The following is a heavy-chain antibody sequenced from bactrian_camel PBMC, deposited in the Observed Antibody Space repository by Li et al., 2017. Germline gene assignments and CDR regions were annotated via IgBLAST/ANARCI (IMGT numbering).Heavy chain of an antibody. CDR2: IDSDDST. Sequence: HVQLVESGGGSVQAGGSLRLSCTASGFAFDSDMGWFRLAPGKARENVAAIDSDDSTKYADSVKGRFTISRDNAKKTLYLQMNSLKPEDTAMYYCAADRTCAGLKSGTIDSRSQGTQVTVS. CDR1: GFAFDSD. V-gene: IGHV3S55*01. J-gene: IGHJ4*01. D-gene: IGHD5*01.